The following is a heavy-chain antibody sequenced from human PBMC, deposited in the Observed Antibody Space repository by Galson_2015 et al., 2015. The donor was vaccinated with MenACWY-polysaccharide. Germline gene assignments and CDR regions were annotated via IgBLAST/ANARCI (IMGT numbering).Heavy chain of an antibody. CDR3: ARSPGGYSSGGQIDS. J-gene: IGHJ4*02. Sequence: ETLSLNCGVSGGSLSAYYWAWIWRPPGKVLEWIGWIFYSGSTKYSPSLNIRVPISVDTSNNQFPLKMSSVTAADTAVYYCARSPGGYSSGGQIDSWGQGSLVTVSS. D-gene: IGHD5-18*01. CDR1: GGSLSAYY. CDR2: IFYSGST. V-gene: IGHV4-59*01.